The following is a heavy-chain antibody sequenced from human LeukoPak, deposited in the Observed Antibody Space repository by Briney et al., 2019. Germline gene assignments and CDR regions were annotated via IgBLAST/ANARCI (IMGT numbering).Heavy chain of an antibody. CDR1: GFTFSDYY. CDR3: AAGNPRGYGYLLYYYYYGMDV. V-gene: IGHV3-11*01. CDR2: ISSSGSTI. J-gene: IGHJ6*02. D-gene: IGHD5-18*01. Sequence: PGGSLRLSCAAPGFTFSDYYMSWIRQAPGKGLEWVSYISSSGSTIYYADSVKGRFTISRDNAKNSLYLQMNSLRAEDTAVYYCAAGNPRGYGYLLYYYYYGMDVWGQGTTVTVSS.